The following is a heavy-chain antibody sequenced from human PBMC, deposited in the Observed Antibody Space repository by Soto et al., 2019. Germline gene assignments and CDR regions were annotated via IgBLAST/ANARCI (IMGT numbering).Heavy chain of an antibody. Sequence: PGGSLRVSCAASGFTFSRYAMHWVRQAPGKGLEWVAVISYDGSNKYYADSVKGRFTISRDNSKNTLYLQMNSLRAEDTAVYYCARVPSSSGRAHFDYWGQGT. V-gene: IGHV3-30-3*01. J-gene: IGHJ4*02. CDR1: GFTFSRYA. D-gene: IGHD2-15*01. CDR3: ARVPSSSGRAHFDY. CDR2: ISYDGSNK.